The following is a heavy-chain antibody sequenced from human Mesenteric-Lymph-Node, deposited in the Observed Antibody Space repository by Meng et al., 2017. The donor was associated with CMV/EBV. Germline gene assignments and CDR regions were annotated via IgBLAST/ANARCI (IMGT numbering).Heavy chain of an antibody. CDR1: GFIFNDYS. D-gene: IGHD3-9*01. CDR3: ARSNTYYDILTGHFTDAFDI. J-gene: IGHJ3*02. Sequence: GGSLRLSCAASGFIFNDYSMSWVRQAPGKGLEGVANIKEDGSEEYYVDSVKGRFTISRDNAKNSLFLQMNSLRAEDTAVYYCARSNTYYDILTGHFTDAFDIWGQGTMVTVSS. V-gene: IGHV3-7*01. CDR2: IKEDGSEE.